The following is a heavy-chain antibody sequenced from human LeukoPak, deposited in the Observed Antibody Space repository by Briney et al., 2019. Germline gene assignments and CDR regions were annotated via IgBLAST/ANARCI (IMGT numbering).Heavy chain of an antibody. CDR2: ISWNSGSI. CDR3: AKDSSRGWELHDAFDI. D-gene: IGHD1-26*01. CDR1: GFTFDDYA. J-gene: IGHJ3*02. Sequence: GGSLRLSCAASGFTFDDYAMHWVRQAPGKGLEWVSGISWNSGSIGYADSVKGRFTISRDNAKNSLYLQMNSLRAEDMALYYCAKDSSRGWELHDAFDIWGQGTMVTVSS. V-gene: IGHV3-9*03.